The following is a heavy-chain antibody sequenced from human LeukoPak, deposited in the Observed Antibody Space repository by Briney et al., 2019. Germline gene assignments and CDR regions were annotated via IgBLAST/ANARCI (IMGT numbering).Heavy chain of an antibody. CDR3: ARGALDGDYFDY. Sequence: GESLKISCKGSGYSFTSYWIGWVRQMPGKGLEWMGIIYPGDSDTRYSPSFQGPATISARQSISTPYLQWSSLKGSDTAMYYCARGALDGDYFDYWGQGTLVTVSS. D-gene: IGHD5-24*01. J-gene: IGHJ4*02. V-gene: IGHV5-51*01. CDR2: IYPGDSDT. CDR1: GYSFTSYW.